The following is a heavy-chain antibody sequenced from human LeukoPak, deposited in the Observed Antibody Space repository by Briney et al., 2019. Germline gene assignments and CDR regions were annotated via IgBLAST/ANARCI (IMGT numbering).Heavy chain of an antibody. Sequence: SVKVSCKASGGTFSSYAISWVRQAPGQGLEWMGGIIPILGTANYAQKFQGRVTITADKSTSTAYMELSSLRSEDTAVYYCARCSLLYYYMDVWGKGTTVTVSS. CDR3: ARCSLLYYYMDV. CDR1: GGTFSSYA. D-gene: IGHD2-15*01. V-gene: IGHV1-69*06. CDR2: IIPILGTA. J-gene: IGHJ6*03.